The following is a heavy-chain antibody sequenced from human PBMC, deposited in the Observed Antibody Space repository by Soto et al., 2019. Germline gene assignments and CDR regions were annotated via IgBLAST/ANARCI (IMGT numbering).Heavy chain of an antibody. J-gene: IGHJ4*02. CDR2: ISGSGGST. D-gene: IGHD3-9*01. CDR3: ANSPDILTDFDY. Sequence: GSLRHYCAASGFPFCIYAISLVCQASGKGLEWVSAISGSGGSTYYGDSVKGRFTISRDNSKNTLYLQMNSLRAEDTAVYYCANSPDILTDFDYWGQGTLVTVSS. V-gene: IGHV3-23*01. CDR1: GFPFCIYA.